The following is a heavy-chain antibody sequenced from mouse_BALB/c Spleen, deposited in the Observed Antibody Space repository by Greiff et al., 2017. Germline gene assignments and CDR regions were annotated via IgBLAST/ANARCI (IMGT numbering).Heavy chain of an antibody. Sequence: EVQVVESGGGLVQPGGSLKLSCAASGFTFSSYGMSWVRQTPDKRLELVATINSNGGSTYYPDSVKGRFTISRDNAKNTLYLQMSSLKSEDTAIYYCARDPLIDYDFDYWGQGTTLTVSS. CDR1: GFTFSSYG. V-gene: IGHV5-6-3*01. CDR3: ARDPLIDYDFDY. CDR2: INSNGGST. D-gene: IGHD2-13*01. J-gene: IGHJ2*01.